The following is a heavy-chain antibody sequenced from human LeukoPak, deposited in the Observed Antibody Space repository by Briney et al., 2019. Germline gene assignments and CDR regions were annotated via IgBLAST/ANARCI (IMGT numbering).Heavy chain of an antibody. CDR3: ARAYIVGATNFDL. CDR1: GFTFSSYS. J-gene: IGHJ4*02. D-gene: IGHD1-26*01. Sequence: PGGSLRLSCAASGFTFSSYSMNWVRQAPGKGLEWVSSISSSSSYIYYADSVKGRFTISRDNSKSTLYLQMNSLRAEATAMYYCARAYIVGATNFDLWGQGTLVTVSS. V-gene: IGHV3-21*01. CDR2: ISSSSSYI.